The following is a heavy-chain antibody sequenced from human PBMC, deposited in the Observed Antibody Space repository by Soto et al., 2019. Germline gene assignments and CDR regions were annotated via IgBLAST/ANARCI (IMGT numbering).Heavy chain of an antibody. CDR3: ARTSYVRGSYRSDDAFDI. D-gene: IGHD3-16*02. CDR2: ISAYNGNT. V-gene: IGHV1-18*01. Sequence: QVQLVQSGAEVKKPGASVKVSCKASGYTFTSYGISWVRQAPGQGLEWMGWISAYNGNTNYAQKLQGRVTMTTDRSTSTAYMELRSLRSDDTDVYYCARTSYVRGSYRSDDAFDIWGQGTMVIVSS. CDR1: GYTFTSYG. J-gene: IGHJ3*02.